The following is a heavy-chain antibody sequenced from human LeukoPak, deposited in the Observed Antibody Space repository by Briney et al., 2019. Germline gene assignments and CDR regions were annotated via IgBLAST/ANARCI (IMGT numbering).Heavy chain of an antibody. CDR2: IDWDDDK. Sequence: SGPTLVNPTQTPTLTCTFSGFSLSTSGMCVSWIRQPPGKALEWLARIDWDDDKYYSTSLKTRLTISKDTSKNQVVLTMTNMDPVDTATYYCARIMYSSWRLDYWGQGTLVTVSS. V-gene: IGHV2-70*11. CDR3: ARIMYSSWRLDY. D-gene: IGHD6-13*01. CDR1: GFSLSTSGMC. J-gene: IGHJ4*02.